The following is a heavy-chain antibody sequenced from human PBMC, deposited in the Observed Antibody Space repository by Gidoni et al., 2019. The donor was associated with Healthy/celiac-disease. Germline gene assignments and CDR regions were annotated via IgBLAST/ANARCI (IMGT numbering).Heavy chain of an antibody. D-gene: IGHD6-13*01. CDR1: GGTFSSYA. CDR3: ASSPYSRRFDY. J-gene: IGHJ4*02. V-gene: IGHV1-69*06. CDR2: IIPIFGTA. Sequence: QVQLVQSGAEVKKPGSSVKVSCKASGGTFSSYAISWVRQAPGQGREWMGGIIPIFGTANYAQKFQGRVTITADKATSTAYMELSSLRSEDTAGYYCASSPYSRRFDYWGQGTLVTVSS.